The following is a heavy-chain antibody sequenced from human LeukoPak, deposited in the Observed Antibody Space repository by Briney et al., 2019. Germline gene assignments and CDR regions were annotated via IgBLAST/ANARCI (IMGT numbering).Heavy chain of an antibody. CDR1: GFTFDDYA. V-gene: IGHV3-9*01. CDR3: AKFLYGSGSSNAFDI. D-gene: IGHD3-10*01. CDR2: ISWNSGSI. J-gene: IGHJ3*02. Sequence: GRSLRLSCAASGFTFDDYAMHWVRQAPGKGLEWVSGISWNSGSIGYADSVKGRFTISRDNAKNSLYLQMNSLRAEDTALYYCAKFLYGSGSSNAFDIWGQGTMVTVSS.